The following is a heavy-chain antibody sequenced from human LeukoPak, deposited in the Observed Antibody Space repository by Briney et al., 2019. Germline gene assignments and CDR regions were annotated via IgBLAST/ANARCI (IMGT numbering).Heavy chain of an antibody. Sequence: GRSLRLSCAAAGFTVSNYCMHWVRQPPGKGLEWVAVIWYDESNKYYADSVKGRFTISRDSSKNTLFLQMNSLRAEDTAVYYCARYSSGYSTYFDYWGQGTLVTVSS. D-gene: IGHD3-22*01. CDR3: ARYSSGYSTYFDY. CDR2: IWYDESNK. J-gene: IGHJ4*02. CDR1: GFTVSNYC. V-gene: IGHV3-33*01.